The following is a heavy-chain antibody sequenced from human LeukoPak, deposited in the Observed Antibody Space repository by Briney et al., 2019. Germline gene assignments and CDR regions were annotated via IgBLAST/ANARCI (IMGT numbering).Heavy chain of an antibody. CDR3: ARDLESFTAPLYCSGGSCYSYFQH. V-gene: IGHV3-21*01. CDR1: GFTFNNYG. Sequence: KSGGSLRLSCAASGFTFNNYGMHWVRQAPGKGLEWVSSISSSSSYIYYADSVKGRFTISRDNAKNSLYLQMNSLRAEDTAVYYCARDLESFTAPLYCSGGSCYSYFQHWGQGTLVTVSS. J-gene: IGHJ1*01. D-gene: IGHD2-15*01. CDR2: ISSSSSYI.